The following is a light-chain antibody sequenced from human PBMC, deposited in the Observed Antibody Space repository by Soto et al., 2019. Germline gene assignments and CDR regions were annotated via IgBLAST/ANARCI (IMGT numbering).Light chain of an antibody. CDR1: SSDVGGHDY. V-gene: IGLV2-14*01. Sequence: QSVLTQPASVSGSPGQSITISCTGTSSDVGGHDYVSWYQQLPDKVPKLMIYDVTYRPSGVSNRFSGSKSGNTASLTISGLQAEDEGDYYCSSYTSSSTVVFGGGTQLTVL. J-gene: IGLJ3*02. CDR2: DVT. CDR3: SSYTSSSTVV.